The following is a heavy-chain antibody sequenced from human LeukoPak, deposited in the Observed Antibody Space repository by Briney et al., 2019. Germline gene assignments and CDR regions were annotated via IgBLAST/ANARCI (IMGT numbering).Heavy chain of an antibody. J-gene: IGHJ5*02. Sequence: ASVKVSCKASGYTFTGYYMHWVRQAPGQGLEWMGWINPNSGGTNYAQKFQGRVTMTRDTSTSTVYMELSSLRSGDTAVYYCARDDYPAFCSGGTCYSTNRFDPWGQGTLVSVSS. CDR1: GYTFTGYY. CDR3: ARDDYPAFCSGGTCYSTNRFDP. V-gene: IGHV1-2*02. D-gene: IGHD2-15*01. CDR2: INPNSGGT.